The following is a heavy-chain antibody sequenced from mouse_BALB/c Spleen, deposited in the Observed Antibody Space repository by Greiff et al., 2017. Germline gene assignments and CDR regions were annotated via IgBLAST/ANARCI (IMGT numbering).Heavy chain of an antibody. CDR2: IWAGGST. D-gene: IGHD2-14*01. CDR3: ARGTYYRYDGFAY. CDR1: GFSLTSYG. V-gene: IGHV2-9*02. J-gene: IGHJ3*01. Sequence: VHLVESGPGLVAPSQSLSITCTVSGFSLTSYGVHWVRQPPGKGLEWLGVIWAGGSTNYNSALMSRLSISKDNSKSQVFLKMNSLQTDDTAMYYCARGTYYRYDGFAYWGQGTLVTVSA.